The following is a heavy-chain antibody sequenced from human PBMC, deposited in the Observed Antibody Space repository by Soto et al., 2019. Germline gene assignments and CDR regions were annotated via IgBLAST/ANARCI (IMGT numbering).Heavy chain of an antibody. CDR1: GFSFSSYS. Sequence: GGSLRLSCAASGFSFSSYSMHWVRQAPGKGLEWVSSISTIGDIYYPDSMKGRLTVSRDNARNSLYLQMNSLSAEDTAVYYCARGYGGYDKDAIDYWGQGTLVTVSS. D-gene: IGHD5-12*01. V-gene: IGHV3-21*01. CDR3: ARGYGGYDKDAIDY. CDR2: ISTIGDI. J-gene: IGHJ4*02.